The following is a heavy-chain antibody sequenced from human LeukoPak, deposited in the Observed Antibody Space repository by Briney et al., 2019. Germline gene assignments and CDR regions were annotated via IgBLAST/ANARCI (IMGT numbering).Heavy chain of an antibody. D-gene: IGHD4-17*01. J-gene: IGHJ3*02. V-gene: IGHV1-69*05. Sequence: ASVKVSCKASGYTFTSYGISWVRQAPGQGLEWMGGIIPIFGTANYAQKFQGRVTITTDESTSTAYMELSSLRSEDTAVYYCARSTYGDYVYAFDIWGQGTMVTVSS. CDR2: IIPIFGTA. CDR3: ARSTYGDYVYAFDI. CDR1: GYTFTSYG.